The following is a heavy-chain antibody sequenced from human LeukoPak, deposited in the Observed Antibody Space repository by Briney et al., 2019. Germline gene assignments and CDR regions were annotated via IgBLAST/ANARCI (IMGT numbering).Heavy chain of an antibody. CDR2: IRYDGSEK. Sequence: TGGSLRLSCTASGFTFSSYGFHWVRQAPGKGLEWVAFIRYDGSEKYYADSVKGRFTISRDNSKNTLYLQMNRLRAEDTAVYYCAKGLWIVTMVRGLTGNYMDVWGKGTTVTITS. CDR1: GFTFSSYG. V-gene: IGHV3-30*02. D-gene: IGHD3-10*01. CDR3: AKGLWIVTMVRGLTGNYMDV. J-gene: IGHJ6*03.